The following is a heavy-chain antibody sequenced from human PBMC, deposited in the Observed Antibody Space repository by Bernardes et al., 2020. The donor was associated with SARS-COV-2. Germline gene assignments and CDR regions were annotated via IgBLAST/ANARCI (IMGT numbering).Heavy chain of an antibody. CDR3: ARGTYHFTFGGVIVEYYFDY. CDR2: IYYSGST. D-gene: IGHD3-16*02. V-gene: IGHV4-59*01. Sequence: SETLSLTCTVSGGSISSYYWSWIRQPPGKGLEWIGYIYYSGSTNYNPSLKSRVTISVDTSKNQFSLKLSSVTAADTAVYYCARGTYHFTFGGVIVEYYFDYWGQGTLVTVSS. CDR1: GGSISSYY. J-gene: IGHJ4*02.